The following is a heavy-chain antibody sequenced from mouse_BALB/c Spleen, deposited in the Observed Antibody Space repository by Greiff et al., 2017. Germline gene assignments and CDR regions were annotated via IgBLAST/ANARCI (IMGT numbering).Heavy chain of an antibody. CDR3: ARSGDYAFDY. CDR2: INPSNGRT. V-gene: IGHV1S81*02. CDR1: GYTFTSYW. D-gene: IGHD2-4*01. J-gene: IGHJ2*01. Sequence: QVQLQQPGADLVKPGASVKLSCKASGYTFTSYWMHWVKQRPGQGLEWIGEINPSNGRTNYNEKFKSKATLTVDKSSSTAYMQLSSLTSEDSAVYYCARSGDYAFDYWGQGTTLTVSS.